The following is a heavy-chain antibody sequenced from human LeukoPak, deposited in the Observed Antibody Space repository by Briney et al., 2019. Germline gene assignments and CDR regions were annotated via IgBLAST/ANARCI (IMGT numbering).Heavy chain of an antibody. J-gene: IGHJ4*02. CDR1: GFTFSSYA. Sequence: GGSLRLSCAASGFTFSSYAMSWVRQAPGKGLEWVANIKQDGSEKYYVDSVKGRFTISRNNAKNSVYLQMNSLRADDPAVYYCARYYDFWSGYYRYSKEGFVYWGQGTLVTVSS. CDR3: ARYYDFWSGYYRYSKEGFVY. D-gene: IGHD3-3*01. CDR2: IKQDGSEK. V-gene: IGHV3-7*01.